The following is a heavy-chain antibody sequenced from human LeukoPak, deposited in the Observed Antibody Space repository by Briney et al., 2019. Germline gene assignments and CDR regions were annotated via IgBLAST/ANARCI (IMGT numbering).Heavy chain of an antibody. V-gene: IGHV4-61*01. Sequence: SETLSLTCTVSGCSISSSYYWSWIRQPPGKGLEWIGYIYYSGSTNYNPSLKSRVTISVDTSRNQFSLKLSSVTAADTAVYYCARANSSWTSFDYWGQGTLVTVSS. CDR3: ARANSSWTSFDY. CDR2: IYYSGST. D-gene: IGHD6-13*01. J-gene: IGHJ4*02. CDR1: GCSISSSYY.